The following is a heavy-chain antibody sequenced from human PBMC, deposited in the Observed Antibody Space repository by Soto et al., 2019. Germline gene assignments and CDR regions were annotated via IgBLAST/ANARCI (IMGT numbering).Heavy chain of an antibody. CDR1: GGTFSTFG. D-gene: IGHD6-19*01. CDR2: IIPFFGTA. Sequence: QVQLVQSGTEVKKTGSSVKVSCKASGGTFSTFGISWVRQAPGQGLEWMGGIIPFFGTARYSQKFQGRVTITADESTSTSYMEVNNLRSEDTAVYYCAKVRYSSPMGYYYGMDVWGQGTTVTVSS. V-gene: IGHV1-69*01. CDR3: AKVRYSSPMGYYYGMDV. J-gene: IGHJ6*02.